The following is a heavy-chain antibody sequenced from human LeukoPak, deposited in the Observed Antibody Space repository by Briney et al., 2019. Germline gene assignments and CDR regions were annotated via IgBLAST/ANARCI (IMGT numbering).Heavy chain of an antibody. CDR1: GGSISSYY. V-gene: IGHV4-4*09. Sequence: SETLSLTCTVSGGSISSYYWSWIRQPPGKGLEWLGYISTSGSTNYNPSLKSRLTISIDTPKNQFSLKLSSVTAADTAVYYCARLGQYYDSSGYYQKTFDYWGQGTLVTVSS. J-gene: IGHJ4*02. CDR2: ISTSGST. CDR3: ARLGQYYDSSGYYQKTFDY. D-gene: IGHD3-22*01.